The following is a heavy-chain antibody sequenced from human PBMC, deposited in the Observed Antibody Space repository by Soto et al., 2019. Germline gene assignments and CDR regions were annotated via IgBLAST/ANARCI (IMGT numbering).Heavy chain of an antibody. J-gene: IGHJ6*02. V-gene: IGHV1-18*01. CDR3: VKDRGRNSWPAGNV. CDR1: GYTFTRNG. D-gene: IGHD1-1*01. Sequence: QVHLVQSGAEVKKPGASVNVSCKTSGYTFTRNGISWVRQAPGQGLEWMGWISPNSGNIKYAQKLQGRVIMTTDTPASTAYYELRSLRSDDTAVDYCVKDRGRNSWPAGNVGGPWSAVTVSS. CDR2: ISPNSGNI.